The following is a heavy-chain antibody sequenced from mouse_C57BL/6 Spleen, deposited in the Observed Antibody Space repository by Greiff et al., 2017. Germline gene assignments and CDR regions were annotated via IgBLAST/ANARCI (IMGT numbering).Heavy chain of an antibody. CDR2: INPNNGGT. Sequence: VQLQQSGPELVKPGASVKISCKASGYTFTDYYMNWVKQSHGKSLEWIGDINPNNGGTSYNQTFKGKATLTVDKSSSTAYMELRSLTSEDSAVYYCARKGYFDVWGTGTTVTVSS. CDR1: GYTFTDYY. CDR3: ARKGYFDV. J-gene: IGHJ1*03. V-gene: IGHV1-26*01.